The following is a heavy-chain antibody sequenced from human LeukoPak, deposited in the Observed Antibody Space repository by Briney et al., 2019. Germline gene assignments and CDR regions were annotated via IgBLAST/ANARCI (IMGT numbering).Heavy chain of an antibody. D-gene: IGHD2-8*01. CDR1: GYTFTGYY. J-gene: IGHJ6*02. CDR2: INPNSGGT. CDR3: ARALGVSTDYGMDV. V-gene: IGHV1-2*04. Sequence: ASVKVSSKASGYTFTGYYMHWVRQAPGQGLEWMGWINPNSGGTNYAQKFQGWVTMTRDTSISTAYMELSRLRSDDTAVYYCARALGVSTDYGMDVWGQGTTVTVSS.